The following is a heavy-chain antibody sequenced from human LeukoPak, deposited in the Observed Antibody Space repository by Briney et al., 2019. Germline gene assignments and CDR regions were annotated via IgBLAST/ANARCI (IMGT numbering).Heavy chain of an antibody. CDR3: AKDPLQYYYDSSGYYYDY. Sequence: PGGSLRLXCAASGFTFSSYGMQWVRQAPGKGLEWVAFIRYDGSNKYYADSVKGRFTISRDNSKNTLYLQMNSLRAEDTAVYYCAKDPLQYYYDSSGYYYDYWGQGTLVTVSS. V-gene: IGHV3-30*02. CDR2: IRYDGSNK. CDR1: GFTFSSYG. J-gene: IGHJ4*02. D-gene: IGHD3-22*01.